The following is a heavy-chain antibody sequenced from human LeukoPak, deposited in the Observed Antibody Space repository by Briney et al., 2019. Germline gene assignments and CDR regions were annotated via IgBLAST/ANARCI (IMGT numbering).Heavy chain of an antibody. CDR3: ASSIAVAGYYFDY. J-gene: IGHJ4*02. V-gene: IGHV4-4*02. Sequence: SETLSLTCAVSGGSISSSNWWSWVRQPPGKGLEWIGEIYHSGSTNYNPSLKSRVTISVDKSKNQFSLKLSSVTAADTAVYYCASSIAVAGYYFDYWGQGTLVTVSS. D-gene: IGHD6-19*01. CDR1: GGSISSSNW. CDR2: IYHSGST.